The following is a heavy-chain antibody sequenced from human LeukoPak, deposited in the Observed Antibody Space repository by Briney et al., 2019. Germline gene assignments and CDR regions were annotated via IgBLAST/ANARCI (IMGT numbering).Heavy chain of an antibody. CDR1: GYTFTSYD. D-gene: IGHD1-26*01. CDR3: ARGRITVGATVY. Sequence: GASVKVSCKASGYTFTSYDINWVRQTTGQGLEWMGSMNPNSGNTGYAQKFQGRVTMTRNTSISTAYMELSSLRSEDTAVYYCARGRITVGATVYWGQGTLVTVSS. CDR2: MNPNSGNT. V-gene: IGHV1-8*01. J-gene: IGHJ4*02.